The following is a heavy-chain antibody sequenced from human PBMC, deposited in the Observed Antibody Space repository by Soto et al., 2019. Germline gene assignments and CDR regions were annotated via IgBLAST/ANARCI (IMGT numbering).Heavy chain of an antibody. CDR3: ARYSSSWTPSYGMDV. V-gene: IGHV3-7*05. CDR2: IKQDGSEK. Sequence: GGSLRLSCAASGFTFSSYWMSWVRQAPGKGLEWVANIKQDGSEKYYVDSVKGRFTISRDNAKNSLYLQMNSLRAEDTAVYYCARYSSSWTPSYGMDVWGQGTTVTVSS. CDR1: GFTFSSYW. D-gene: IGHD6-13*01. J-gene: IGHJ6*02.